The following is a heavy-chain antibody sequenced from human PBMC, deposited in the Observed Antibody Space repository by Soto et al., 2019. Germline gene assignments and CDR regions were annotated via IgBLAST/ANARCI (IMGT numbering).Heavy chain of an antibody. Sequence: GGSLRLSCAASGFIFSDYSFNWVRQAPGRGLEWVSSISSLSNYIYYTKSVEGRFTISRDNAKNSLYLQMNGLRAEDTAVYYCARDRGGYSGYDFKDYFDYWGQGTLVTVSS. CDR3: ARDRGGYSGYDFKDYFDY. CDR2: ISSLSNYI. D-gene: IGHD5-12*01. J-gene: IGHJ4*02. CDR1: GFIFSDYS. V-gene: IGHV3-21*01.